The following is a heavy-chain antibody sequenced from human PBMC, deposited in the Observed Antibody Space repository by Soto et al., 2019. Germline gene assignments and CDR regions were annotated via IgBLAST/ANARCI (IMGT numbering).Heavy chain of an antibody. CDR2: ISAYNGNT. J-gene: IGHJ4*02. D-gene: IGHD2-2*01. CDR3: ARVGAYCVSTSCHDY. Sequence: QVQLVQSGAEVKKPGASVKVSCKASGYTFTNYGISWVRQAPGQGLEWMGWISAYNGNTDYAQKLQGRVTMTTDTSTSKAYMERRSLRSDDTAVYYCARVGAYCVSTSCHDYWGQGPLVTVSS. V-gene: IGHV1-18*01. CDR1: GYTFTNYG.